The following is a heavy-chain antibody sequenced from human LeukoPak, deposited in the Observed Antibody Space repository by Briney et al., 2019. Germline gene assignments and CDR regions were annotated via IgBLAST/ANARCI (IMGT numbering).Heavy chain of an antibody. J-gene: IGHJ3*02. Sequence: PGGSLRLAWAAGGFTCSSEGMDWVRQATGKGLEWGGVIRYEGSNKDYGDSVKGRVNIDRENSKNTLYLQMNSLRAEDTAVYYCAKASLLRRAFDIWGQGTMVTVSS. CDR3: AKASLLRRAFDI. D-gene: IGHD2-15*01. CDR2: IRYEGSNK. V-gene: IGHV3-30*02. CDR1: GFTCSSEG.